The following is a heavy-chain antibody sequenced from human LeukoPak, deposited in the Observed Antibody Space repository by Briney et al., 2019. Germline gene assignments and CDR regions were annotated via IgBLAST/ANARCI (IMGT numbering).Heavy chain of an antibody. V-gene: IGHV3-48*04. D-gene: IGHD3-10*01. CDR3: AREGFTMVRGVKYNWFDP. Sequence: GSSLRLSCAASGFTFSSYSMNWVRQAPGKGLEWVSYISTSSSSIYYADSVKGRFTVSRDNAKNSLYLQMNSLRAEDTAVYYCAREGFTMVRGVKYNWFDPWGQGTLVTVSS. CDR1: GFTFSSYS. CDR2: ISTSSSSI. J-gene: IGHJ5*02.